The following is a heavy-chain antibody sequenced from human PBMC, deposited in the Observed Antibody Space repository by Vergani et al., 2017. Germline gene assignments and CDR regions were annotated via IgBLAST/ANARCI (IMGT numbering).Heavy chain of an antibody. D-gene: IGHD3-22*01. CDR1: GGTFSSYT. CDR3: ARSYDSCGYYFDY. CDR2: IIPILGLA. V-gene: IGHV1-69*02. J-gene: IGHJ4*02. Sequence: QVQLVQSGAEVKKPGSSVKVSCKASGGTFSSYTISWVRQAPGQGLEWMGRIIPILGLANYAQKFQGRVTITADKSTSTAYMELSSLRSEDTAVYYCARSYDSCGYYFDYWGQGTLVTVSS.